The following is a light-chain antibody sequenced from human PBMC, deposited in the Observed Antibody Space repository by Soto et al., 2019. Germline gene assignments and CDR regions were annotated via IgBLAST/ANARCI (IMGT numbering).Light chain of an antibody. CDR2: GAS. J-gene: IGKJ2*01. V-gene: IGKV3-20*01. CDR1: QSVSSN. CDR3: QQYGRSPYT. Sequence: EIQMTQSPATMYVSPGESATLSCRASQSVSSNLAWYQQKPGQAPRLLIYGASSRATGIPDRFSGSGSGTDFILTISRLEPEDFAVYYCQQYGRSPYTLGQGTKVDI.